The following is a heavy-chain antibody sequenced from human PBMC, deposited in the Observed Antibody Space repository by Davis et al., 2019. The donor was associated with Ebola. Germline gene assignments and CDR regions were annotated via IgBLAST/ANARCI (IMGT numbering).Heavy chain of an antibody. CDR1: GGTFSSYA. D-gene: IGHD1-1*01. CDR2: IIPIFDTA. J-gene: IGHJ6*02. V-gene: IGHV1-69*13. CDR3: ARDDRYNWNGRYYYYYGMDV. Sequence: AASVKVSCKASGGTFSSYAISWVRQAPGQGLEWMGGIIPIFDTANYAQKFQGRVTITADESTSTAYMELSSLRSEDTAVYYCARDDRYNWNGRYYYYYGMDVWGQGTTVTVSS.